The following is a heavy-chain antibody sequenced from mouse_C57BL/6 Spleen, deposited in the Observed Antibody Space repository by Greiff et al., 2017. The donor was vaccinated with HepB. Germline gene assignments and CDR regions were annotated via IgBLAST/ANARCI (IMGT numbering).Heavy chain of an antibody. CDR2: IDPNSGGT. V-gene: IGHV1-72*01. CDR1: GYTFTSYW. CDR3: ARWGDYYGDAMDY. D-gene: IGHD1-1*01. Sequence: QVQLQQPGAELVKPGASVKLSCKASGYTFTSYWMHWVKQRPGRGLEWIGRIDPNSGGTKYNEKFKSKATLTVDKPSSTAYMQRSSLKSEDSAVYYCARWGDYYGDAMDYWGQGTSVTVSS. J-gene: IGHJ4*01.